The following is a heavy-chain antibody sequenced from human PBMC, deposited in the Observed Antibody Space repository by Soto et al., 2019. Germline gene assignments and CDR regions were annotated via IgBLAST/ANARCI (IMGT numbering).Heavy chain of an antibody. V-gene: IGHV1-46*03. Sequence: GASVKLSCKASGYTFTSYYMHWVRQAPGQGLEWMGIINPSGGSTSYAQKFQGRVTMTRDTSTSTVYMELSSLRSEDTAVYYCASNSCSGGSCPPTFYYYYYYMDVRGKGTTVTVSS. CDR1: GYTFTSYY. J-gene: IGHJ6*03. D-gene: IGHD2-15*01. CDR3: ASNSCSGGSCPPTFYYYYYYMDV. CDR2: INPSGGST.